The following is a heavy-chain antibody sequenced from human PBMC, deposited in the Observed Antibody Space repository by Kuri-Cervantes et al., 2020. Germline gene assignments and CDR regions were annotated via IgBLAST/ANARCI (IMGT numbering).Heavy chain of an antibody. CDR1: GGSFSGYY. V-gene: IGHV4-34*01. CDR2: INHSGSS. Sequence: GSLSLSCAVYGGSFSGYYWSWIRQPPGKGLEWIGEINHSGSSNYNPSLKSRVTISVDTSKNQFSLKLSSVTAADTAVYYCARRPVYYYGSGSYRGWFDPWGQGTLVTVSS. J-gene: IGHJ5*02. D-gene: IGHD3-10*01. CDR3: ARRPVYYYGSGSYRGWFDP.